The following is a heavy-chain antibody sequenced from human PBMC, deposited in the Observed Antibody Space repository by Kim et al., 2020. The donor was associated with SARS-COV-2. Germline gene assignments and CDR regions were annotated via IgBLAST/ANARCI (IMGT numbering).Heavy chain of an antibody. Sequence: ASVKVSCKASGYTFTSYGISWVRQAPGQGLDWMGWISAYNGNTNFVQKLQGRVTMTTDTSTSTAYMELRSLRSDDTAVYYCASTRITIFGVVIALDYWGQGTLVTVSS. D-gene: IGHD3-3*01. CDR3: ASTRITIFGVVIALDY. J-gene: IGHJ4*02. CDR2: ISAYNGNT. CDR1: GYTFTSYG. V-gene: IGHV1-18*01.